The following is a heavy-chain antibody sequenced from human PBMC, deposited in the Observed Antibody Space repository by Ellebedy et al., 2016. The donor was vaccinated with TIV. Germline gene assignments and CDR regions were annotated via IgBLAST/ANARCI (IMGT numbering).Heavy chain of an antibody. D-gene: IGHD3-22*01. Sequence: GESLKISCAASGFTFSSYDMSWVRQAPGKGLEWVSTISSTGSRTYYADSVEGRFTISRDNSKKTLYLQMNSLRAEDTAIYYCVKGRGGGSDSSAPRYYFDYWGLGTLVTVSS. V-gene: IGHV3-23*01. CDR3: VKGRGGGSDSSAPRYYFDY. CDR1: GFTFSSYD. J-gene: IGHJ4*02. CDR2: ISSTGSRT.